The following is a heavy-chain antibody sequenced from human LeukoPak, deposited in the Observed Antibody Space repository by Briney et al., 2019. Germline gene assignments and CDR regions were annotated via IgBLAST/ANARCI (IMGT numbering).Heavy chain of an antibody. J-gene: IGHJ4*02. V-gene: IGHV1-18*01. CDR3: ARDSLIPPARSLDY. D-gene: IGHD6-25*01. CDR1: GYIFTSYG. Sequence: ASVKVSCNASGYIFTSYGNSWVRQAPGQGLEWMGWSSYNGNTNYAQNLQGRVPMTTGTSTSTGYMELRSLRSDDTAVYYCARDSLIPPARSLDYWGQGTLVTVSS. CDR2: SSYNGNT.